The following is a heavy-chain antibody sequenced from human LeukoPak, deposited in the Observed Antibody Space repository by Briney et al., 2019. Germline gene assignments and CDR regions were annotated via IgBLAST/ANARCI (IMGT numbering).Heavy chain of an antibody. CDR1: GGSISSYY. J-gene: IGHJ5*02. V-gene: IGHV4-4*07. Sequence: SETLSLTCTVSGGSISSYYWSWIRQPAGKGLEWIGRIYTSGSTYYNPSLKSRVTISVDTSKNQFSLKLSSVTAADTAVYYCAREVVVAATESSWFDPWGQGTLVTVSS. CDR3: AREVVVAATESSWFDP. CDR2: IYTSGST. D-gene: IGHD2-15*01.